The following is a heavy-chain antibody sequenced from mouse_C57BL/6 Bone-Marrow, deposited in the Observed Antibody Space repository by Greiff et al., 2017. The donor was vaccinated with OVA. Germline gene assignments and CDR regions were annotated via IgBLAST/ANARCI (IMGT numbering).Heavy chain of an antibody. CDR3: ARVYYDYDRGFAY. V-gene: IGHV1-85*01. Sequence: QVQLQQSGPELVKPGASVKLSCKASGYTFTSYDINWVKQRPGQGLEWIGWIYPRDGSTKYNEKFKGKAKLTVDTSSSTAYMELHSLTSEDSAVYFCARVYYDYDRGFAYWGQGTLVTVSA. CDR1: GYTFTSYD. J-gene: IGHJ3*01. CDR2: IYPRDGST. D-gene: IGHD2-4*01.